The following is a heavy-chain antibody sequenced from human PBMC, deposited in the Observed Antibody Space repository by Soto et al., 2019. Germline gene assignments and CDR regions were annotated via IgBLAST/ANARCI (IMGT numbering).Heavy chain of an antibody. V-gene: IGHV3-21*01. Sequence: GGSLRLSCAASGFTFSSYSMNWVRQAPGKGLEWVSSISSSSSYIYYADSVKGRFTISRDNAKNSLYLQMNSLRADDTAVYYCTRDRCSGTSCSFSYWGQGTMVTVYS. CDR3: TRDRCSGTSCSFSY. CDR2: ISSSSSYI. CDR1: GFTFSSYS. J-gene: IGHJ4*02. D-gene: IGHD2-2*01.